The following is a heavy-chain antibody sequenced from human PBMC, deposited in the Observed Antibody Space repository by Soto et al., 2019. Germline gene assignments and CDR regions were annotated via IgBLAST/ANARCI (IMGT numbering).Heavy chain of an antibody. V-gene: IGHV4-59*01. CDR1: GGSISSYY. CDR3: ATQSIAALCFDY. Sequence: PSETLSLTCTVSGGSISSYYWSWIRQPPGKGLEWIGYIYYSGSTNYNPSLKSRVTISVDTSKNQFSLKLSSVTAADTAVYYCATQSIAALCFDYWGQGTLVTVSS. J-gene: IGHJ4*02. CDR2: IYYSGST. D-gene: IGHD6-6*01.